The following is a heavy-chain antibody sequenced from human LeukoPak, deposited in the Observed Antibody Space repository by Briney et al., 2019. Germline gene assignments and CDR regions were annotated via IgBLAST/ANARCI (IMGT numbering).Heavy chain of an antibody. CDR2: IGPSGSSI. J-gene: IGHJ4*02. V-gene: IGHV3-48*04. CDR3: ARRASLEY. Sequence: GGSLRLSCAASGFTFSAYSMNWVRQAPGKGLEWVSYIGPSGSSIKYADSVKGRFTISRDNAKNSLYLQMNSLRGEDTAVYYCARRASLEYWGQGTLVTVSS. D-gene: IGHD2-2*01. CDR1: GFTFSAYS.